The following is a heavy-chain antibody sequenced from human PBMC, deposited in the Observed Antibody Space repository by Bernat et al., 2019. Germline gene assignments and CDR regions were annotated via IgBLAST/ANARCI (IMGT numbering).Heavy chain of an antibody. CDR2: IKSKTDGGTT. CDR3: TTDGPRQGVITIGY. J-gene: IGHJ4*02. Sequence: EVQLVESGGGLVKPGGSLRLSCAASGFTFSNAWMSWVRQAPGKGLEWVGRIKSKTDGGTTDYAAPVKGRFTISRDDSKNTLYLQMNSLKTEDTAVYYCTTDGPRQGVITIGYWGQGTLVTVSS. V-gene: IGHV3-15*01. CDR1: GFTFSNAW. D-gene: IGHD3-10*01.